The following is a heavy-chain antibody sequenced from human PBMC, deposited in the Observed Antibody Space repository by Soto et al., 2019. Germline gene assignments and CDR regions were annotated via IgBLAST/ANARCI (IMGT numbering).Heavy chain of an antibody. Sequence: GESLKISYKGSGYRFTSYWIGWVRQMPGKSLEWMGIIYPGDSDTRYSPSFQGQVTISADKSISTAYLQWSSLKASDNAMYYCARHDRLYSSSWYVDWGQVSLVTLAS. V-gene: IGHV5-51*01. D-gene: IGHD6-13*01. CDR1: GYRFTSYW. J-gene: IGHJ4*02. CDR2: IYPGDSDT. CDR3: ARHDRLYSSSWYVD.